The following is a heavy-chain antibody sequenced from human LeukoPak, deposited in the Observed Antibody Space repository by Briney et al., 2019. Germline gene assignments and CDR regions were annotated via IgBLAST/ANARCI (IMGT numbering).Heavy chain of an antibody. CDR3: ARASYDILTGYSHPFDY. CDR2: IYYSGST. Sequence: KPSETLSLTCTVSGGSISSSSYYWGWLRQPPGKGLEWIGSIYYSGSTYYNPSLKTRVTISVDTSKNQFSLKLSSVTAADTAVYYCARASYDILTGYSHPFDYWGQGTLVTVSS. J-gene: IGHJ4*02. CDR1: GGSISSSSYY. V-gene: IGHV4-39*07. D-gene: IGHD3-9*01.